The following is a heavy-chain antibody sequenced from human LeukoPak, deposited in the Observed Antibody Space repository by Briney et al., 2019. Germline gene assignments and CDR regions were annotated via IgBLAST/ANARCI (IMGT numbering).Heavy chain of an antibody. V-gene: IGHV3-30*01. CDR3: ARTTYYYGSGTFYSVGPFDS. CDR1: GFTFRGYA. Sequence: GGSLRLSCVASGFTFRGYALHWVRQAPGQGLDWVAVVSSDGQNDFYSDSVRGRFTTSRDNSRDTVYLQMDGLRPADTALYFCARTTYYYGSGTFYSVGPFDSWGQGTLVTVSS. J-gene: IGHJ4*02. D-gene: IGHD3-10*01. CDR2: VSSDGQND.